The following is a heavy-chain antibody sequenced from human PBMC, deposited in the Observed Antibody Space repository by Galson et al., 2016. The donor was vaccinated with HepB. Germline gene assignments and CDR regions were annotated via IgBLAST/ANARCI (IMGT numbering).Heavy chain of an antibody. V-gene: IGHV3-23*01. CDR2: ISGGGGST. CDR1: GFTFSSYA. D-gene: IGHD3-9*01. Sequence: SLRLSCAASGFTFSSYAMSWVRQAPGKGLEWVSAISGGGGSTYYADSVKGRFTISRDNSKNTLYLQMNSLRAEDTAVYYCAKEGRDILTGYYNGDAFDVWGRGTMVTVSS. J-gene: IGHJ3*01. CDR3: AKEGRDILTGYYNGDAFDV.